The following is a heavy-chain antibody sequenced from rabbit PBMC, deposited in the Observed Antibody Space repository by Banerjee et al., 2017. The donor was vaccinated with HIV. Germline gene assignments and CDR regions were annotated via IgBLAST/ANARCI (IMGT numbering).Heavy chain of an antibody. CDR1: GLDFSSSYW. D-gene: IGHD1-1*01. V-gene: IGHV1S45*01. CDR3: ARDLTDVIGWNFNL. CDR2: IYTGSGST. J-gene: IGHJ4*01. Sequence: EESGGDLVQPEGSLTLTCTASGLDFSSSYWICWVRQAPGKGLEWIACIYTGSGSTYYASWAKGRFTISKTSSTTVTLQMTSLTAADTATYFCARDLTDVIGWNFNLWGQGTLVTVS.